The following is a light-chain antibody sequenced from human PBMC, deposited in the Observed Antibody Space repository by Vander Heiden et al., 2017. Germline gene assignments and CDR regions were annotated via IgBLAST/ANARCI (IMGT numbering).Light chain of an antibody. Sequence: DIQMTQSPSSLSASVGDRVTITCRTSQSMSNYVNWYQQKPGKAPNLLIYATSTLQTGVPSRFRGRGSGTDFTLTISALQPEDFATYYCQQSDSPPLTFGGGTKVEIK. V-gene: IGKV1-39*01. J-gene: IGKJ4*01. CDR2: ATS. CDR1: QSMSNY. CDR3: QQSDSPPLT.